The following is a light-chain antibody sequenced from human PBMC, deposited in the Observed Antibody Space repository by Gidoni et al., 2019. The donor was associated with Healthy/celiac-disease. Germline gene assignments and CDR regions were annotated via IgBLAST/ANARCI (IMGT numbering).Light chain of an antibody. CDR3: SSYTSSSTLEVV. CDR2: EVS. V-gene: IGLV2-14*01. J-gene: IGLJ2*01. CDR1: SSDVGGYNY. Sequence: QSALTQPASVSGSPGQSITLSCTGTSSDVGGYNYVSWYQQHPGKAPKLRIYEVSKRPSGVSNRFSGSKSGNTASLTISGLQAEDEADYYCSSYTSSSTLEVVFGGGTKLTVL.